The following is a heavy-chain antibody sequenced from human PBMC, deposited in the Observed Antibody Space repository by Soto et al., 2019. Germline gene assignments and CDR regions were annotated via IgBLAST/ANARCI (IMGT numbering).Heavy chain of an antibody. CDR2: INSDGSST. CDR1: GFTFSSYW. Sequence: GGSLRLSCAASGFTFSSYWMHWVRQAPGKGLVWVSRINSDGSSTSYADSVKGRFTISRDNAKNTLYLQMNSLRAEDTAVYYCAIGYSYGGDAFDIWGQGTMVTVSS. V-gene: IGHV3-74*01. J-gene: IGHJ3*02. CDR3: AIGYSYGGDAFDI. D-gene: IGHD5-18*01.